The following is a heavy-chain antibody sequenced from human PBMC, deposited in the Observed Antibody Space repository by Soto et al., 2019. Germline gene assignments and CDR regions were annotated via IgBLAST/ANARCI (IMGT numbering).Heavy chain of an antibody. V-gene: IGHV3-15*01. CDR3: TAGDGQCSATGCYVPYNYYGMDV. CDR2: IKSKIDGGTA. Sequence: EVQLVESGGGLVKPEESLRLSCTGAGFTFSSAWMSWVRQAPGKGLEWVGRIKSKIDGGTADYAAPVKGRFTISRDDSKSTLFLQMNSLKTEDTALYYCTAGDGQCSATGCYVPYNYYGMDVWGQGTTVTVSS. J-gene: IGHJ6*02. D-gene: IGHD2-2*01. CDR1: GFTFSSAW.